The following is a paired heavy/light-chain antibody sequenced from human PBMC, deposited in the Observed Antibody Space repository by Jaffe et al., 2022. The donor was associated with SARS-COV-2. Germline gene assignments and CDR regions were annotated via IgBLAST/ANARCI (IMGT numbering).Heavy chain of an antibody. CDR3: ARGYCSGGTCYHDISWFDP. Sequence: QVQLVQSGPEVKKPGASVKVSCKASGYAFTSYGINWVRQAPGHGLEWMGWISTYNGDTNYAQKLQGRVTMTTDTSTSTAYMEVRGLTSDDTAVYYCARGYCSGGTCYHDISWFDPWGQGTLVTVSS. V-gene: IGHV1-18*01. CDR2: ISTYNGDT. J-gene: IGHJ5*02. D-gene: IGHD2-15*01. CDR1: GYAFTSYG.
Light chain of an antibody. CDR2: KDS. Sequence: SYELTQSPSVSVSPGQTARIPCSGDALPNQYAYWYQQKPGQAPVLVIYKDSQRPSRIPERFSGSSSGTTATLTISGVQAEDEADYYCHSADSSGVVFGGGTKLTVL. CDR3: HSADSSGVV. V-gene: IGLV3-25*03. CDR1: ALPNQY. J-gene: IGLJ3*02.